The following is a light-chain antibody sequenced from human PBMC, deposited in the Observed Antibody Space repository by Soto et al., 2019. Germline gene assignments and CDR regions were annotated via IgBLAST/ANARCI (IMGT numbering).Light chain of an antibody. CDR1: QSINTW. J-gene: IGKJ1*01. CDR3: QEYNSYSRT. Sequence: DIQMTQSPSTLSASVGDRVTITCRASQSINTWLAWYQQKPGKAPKVLMYKASTLESGVASRFSGSGSGTEFTLTIDSLQPDDFETYYCQEYNSYSRTFGQGTKVE. V-gene: IGKV1-5*03. CDR2: KAS.